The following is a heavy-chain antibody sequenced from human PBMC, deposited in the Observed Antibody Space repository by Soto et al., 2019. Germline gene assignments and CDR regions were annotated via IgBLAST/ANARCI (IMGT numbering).Heavy chain of an antibody. V-gene: IGHV3-66*01. D-gene: IGHD3-3*01. CDR3: ARAPITIFGVAGDYFDY. Sequence: GGSLRLSCAASGFTVSSNYMSWVRQAPGKGLEWVSVIYSGGSTYYADSVKGRFTISRDNSKNTLYLQMNSLRAEDTAVYYCARAPITIFGVAGDYFDYWGQGTLVTVST. CDR1: GFTVSSNY. J-gene: IGHJ4*02. CDR2: IYSGGST.